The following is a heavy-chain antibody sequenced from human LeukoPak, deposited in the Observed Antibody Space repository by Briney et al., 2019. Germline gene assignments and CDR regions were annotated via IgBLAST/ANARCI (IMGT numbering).Heavy chain of an antibody. Sequence: GGSLRLPRADSGLTLRTYAFSWVRQAPGNRLKWVSTFAISGNTYYADSVNARFTISRDIPKNALSMQMNSLRPEDTAVYYCAKRIGRVGRTSSHYYESWRQETLVTVSS. J-gene: IGHJ4*02. CDR2: FAISGNT. CDR1: GLTLRTYA. V-gene: IGHV3-23*01. D-gene: IGHD1-1*01. CDR3: AKRIGRVGRTSSHYYES.